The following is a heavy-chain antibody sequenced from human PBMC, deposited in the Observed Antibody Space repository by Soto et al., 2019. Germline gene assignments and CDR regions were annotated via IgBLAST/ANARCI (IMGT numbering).Heavy chain of an antibody. D-gene: IGHD1-26*01. Sequence: EVQLVESGGGLVQPGGSLRLSCAVSGFTLSDYSMDWVRQVPGKGLEWVARSTNKVNSYTTEYAASVKGRFTISRDGSQNSLYLQMNSLKTEDTAVYYCARRGSGRYSDYWGQGPLVTVSS. J-gene: IGHJ4*02. CDR1: GFTLSDYS. CDR3: ARRGSGRYSDY. CDR2: STNKVNSYTT. V-gene: IGHV3-72*01.